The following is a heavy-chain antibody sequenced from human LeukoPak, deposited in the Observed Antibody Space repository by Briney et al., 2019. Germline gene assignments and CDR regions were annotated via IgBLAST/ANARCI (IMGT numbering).Heavy chain of an antibody. CDR2: VNSNGGT. J-gene: IGHJ5*02. CDR1: GGSISTYS. V-gene: IGHV4-59*01. Sequence: PSGTLSLTCTVSGGSISTYSWNWIRQPPGQGLEWIGYVNSNGGTYNNPSLKSRVTVSLDMSKNQFSLKLSSATAADTAVYYCARDAGGTWFDPWGQGILVTVSS. CDR3: ARDAGGTWFDP.